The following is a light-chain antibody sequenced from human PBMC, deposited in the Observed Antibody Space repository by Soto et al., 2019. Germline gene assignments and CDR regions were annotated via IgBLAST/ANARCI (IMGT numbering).Light chain of an antibody. CDR3: QQYYNWPQT. CDR2: GAS. J-gene: IGKJ1*01. CDR1: QSVSSN. V-gene: IGKV3D-15*01. Sequence: EIVMTQSPATLSVSPGERATLSCRASQSVSSNLAWYQQKPGQAPRRLIYGASTRATGIPARFSGSGSGTEFTLTISSLQSEEFAVYYCQQYYNWPQTFGKGTKVASK.